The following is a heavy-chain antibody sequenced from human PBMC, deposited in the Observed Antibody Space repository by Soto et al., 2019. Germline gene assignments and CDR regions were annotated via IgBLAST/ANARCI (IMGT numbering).Heavy chain of an antibody. CDR1: GGSFSGYY. Sequence: SETLSLTCAVYGGSFSGYYWSWIRQPPGKGLEWIGEINHSGSTNYNPSLKSRVTISVDTSKNQFSLKLSSVTAADTAVYYCARVKARYCSSTSCYAPTGRDAFDIWGQGTMVTVSS. V-gene: IGHV4-34*01. CDR2: INHSGST. D-gene: IGHD2-2*01. J-gene: IGHJ3*02. CDR3: ARVKARYCSSTSCYAPTGRDAFDI.